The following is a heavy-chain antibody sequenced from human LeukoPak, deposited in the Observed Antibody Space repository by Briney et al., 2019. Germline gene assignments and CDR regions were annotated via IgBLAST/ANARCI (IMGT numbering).Heavy chain of an antibody. V-gene: IGHV3-74*01. D-gene: IGHD3-9*01. J-gene: IGHJ3*02. CDR3: AKSRGVDYDILTGSFYAFDI. Sequence: HPGGSLRLSCAASGFTFSSYWVHWVRQAPGKGLVWVSRINSDGSSTSYADSVKGRFTISRDNAKNTLYLQMNSLRAEDTAVYYCAKSRGVDYDILTGSFYAFDIWGQGTMVTVSS. CDR1: GFTFSSYW. CDR2: INSDGSST.